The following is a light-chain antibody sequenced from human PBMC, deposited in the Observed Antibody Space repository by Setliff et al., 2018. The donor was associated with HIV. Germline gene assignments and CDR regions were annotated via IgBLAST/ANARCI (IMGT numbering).Light chain of an antibody. V-gene: IGLV2-11*01. J-gene: IGLJ1*01. CDR2: DVT. CDR1: SSDVGTYNY. Sequence: QSVLTQPRSVSGSPGQSVTFSCTGSSSDVGTYNYVSWYQQHPGKAPKLMIYDVTRRPSGVPDRFSGSKSGNTASLTISGLQAEDEADYYCCSYAGSYSHIFGTGTKVTVL. CDR3: CSYAGSYSHI.